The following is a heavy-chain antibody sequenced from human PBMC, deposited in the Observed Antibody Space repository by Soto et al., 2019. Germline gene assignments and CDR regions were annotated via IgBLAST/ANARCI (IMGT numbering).Heavy chain of an antibody. CDR3: AAGEASSRNLAPYYLDF. J-gene: IGHJ4*02. V-gene: IGHV4-61*01. CDR2: IHYSGTT. CDR1: YGSISVSNVF. Sequence: SETLSLTCTVSYGSISVSNVFWTWIRHPPGKGLEWIGYIHYSGTTSFFRSYNPSLRSRVTISEDTSKNQFSLKLLSVTTADTAVYFCAAGEASSRNLAPYYLDFWGQGTLVTVSS. D-gene: IGHD6-13*01.